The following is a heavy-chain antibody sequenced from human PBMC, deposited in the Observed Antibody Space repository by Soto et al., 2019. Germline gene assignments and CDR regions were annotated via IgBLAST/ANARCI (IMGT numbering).Heavy chain of an antibody. CDR1: GGSISSYS. D-gene: IGHD3-10*01. CDR2: IYHRGTT. CDR3: ARAIRRGGGFDY. Sequence: QVQLQESGPGLVKPSETLSLTCTVSGGSISSYSWSWIRQPPGKGLEWIGYIYHRGTTNYSPSLKSRVTISADMSKNQFSLKLSSVTAADTAVYYCARAIRRGGGFDYWGQGTLVTVSS. V-gene: IGHV4-59*01. J-gene: IGHJ4*02.